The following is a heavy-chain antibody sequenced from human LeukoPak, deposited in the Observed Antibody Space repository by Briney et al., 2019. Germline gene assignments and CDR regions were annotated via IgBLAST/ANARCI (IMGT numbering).Heavy chain of an antibody. V-gene: IGHV4-59*01. D-gene: IGHD3-22*01. CDR1: GGSINNYW. CDR3: ARLGHYDSSAYSNYHYGMDA. Sequence: SETLSLTCTVSGGSINNYWWSWIRQPPGRGLEWIGSKYHSGSTNYSPSLQSRVTMSVDTSTNQFSLKLSSVTAADTAVYYCARLGHYDSSAYSNYHYGMDAWGQGTTVTVSS. J-gene: IGHJ6*02. CDR2: KYHSGST.